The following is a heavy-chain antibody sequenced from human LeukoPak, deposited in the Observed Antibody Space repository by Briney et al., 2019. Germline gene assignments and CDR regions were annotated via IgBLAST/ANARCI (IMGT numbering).Heavy chain of an antibody. CDR3: ARFSAAGTLWFDP. CDR2: IYYSGST. J-gene: IGHJ5*02. Sequence: PSETLSLTCTVSGGSISSYHCSWILQPPGKGLEWIGYIYYSGSTNYNPSLKSRVTISVDTSKNQFSLKLSSVTAADTAVYYCARFSAAGTLWFDPWGQGTLVTVSS. CDR1: GGSISSYH. D-gene: IGHD6-13*01. V-gene: IGHV4-59*01.